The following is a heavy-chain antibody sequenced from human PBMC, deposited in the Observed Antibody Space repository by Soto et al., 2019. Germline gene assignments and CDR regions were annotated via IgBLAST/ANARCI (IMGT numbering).Heavy chain of an antibody. V-gene: IGHV1-69*13. CDR1: GGTFSSYA. Sequence: SVKVSCKAFGGTFSSYAISWVRQAPGQGLEWMGGIIPIFGTANYAQKFQGRVTITADESTSTAYMELSSLRSEDTAVYYCARVIWSDGSATILHYFDYWGQGTLVTVSS. CDR3: ARVIWSDGSATILHYFDY. J-gene: IGHJ4*02. D-gene: IGHD5-12*01. CDR2: IIPIFGTA.